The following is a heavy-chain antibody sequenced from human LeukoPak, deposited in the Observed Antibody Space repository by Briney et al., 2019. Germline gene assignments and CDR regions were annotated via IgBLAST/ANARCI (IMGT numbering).Heavy chain of an antibody. V-gene: IGHV4-39*01. D-gene: IGHD3-22*01. CDR2: IWYSGST. J-gene: IGHJ4*02. CDR3: ARHMQYYHTSGYYYIYYFYY. CDR1: DGSISSSSYY. Sequence: SETLSLTCTVSDGSISSSSYYWGWIRQPPGKGLEWIGSIWYSGSTYYNPSLKSRVTMSVDTSKNQFSLKLSSVTAADTAVYFCARHMQYYHTSGYYYIYYFYYWGQGTLVTVSS.